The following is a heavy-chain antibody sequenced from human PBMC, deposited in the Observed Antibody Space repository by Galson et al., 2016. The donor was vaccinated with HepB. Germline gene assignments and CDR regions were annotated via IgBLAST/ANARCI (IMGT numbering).Heavy chain of an antibody. CDR1: GYTFTNYD. V-gene: IGHV1-8*01. Sequence: SVKVSCKASGYTFTNYDFNWVRQATGQGLEWLGWMTPNSGNTGYAQKFQGRLSLTRDISTSTAYMELSSLTSDDTAVYYCARNRAFTGDFDYWGQGTLVTVS. D-gene: IGHD7-27*01. CDR3: ARNRAFTGDFDY. J-gene: IGHJ4*02. CDR2: MTPNSGNT.